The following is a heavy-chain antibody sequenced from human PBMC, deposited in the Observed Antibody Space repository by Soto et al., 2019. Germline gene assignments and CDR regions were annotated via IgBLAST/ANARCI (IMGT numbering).Heavy chain of an antibody. J-gene: IGHJ4*02. Sequence: EVQLVESGGDLVKPGGSLRLSCADSGFTFSSYSMNWVRQAPGKGLELVSSLSSSSTYIYYAASVKDRFTISIDNAKNSLYLQMNRLSAEDKAVYYCAREGREFTRHFDYWGQGTLVTVSS. CDR1: GFTFSSYS. D-gene: IGHD3-10*01. CDR3: AREGREFTRHFDY. CDR2: LSSSSTYI. V-gene: IGHV3-21*01.